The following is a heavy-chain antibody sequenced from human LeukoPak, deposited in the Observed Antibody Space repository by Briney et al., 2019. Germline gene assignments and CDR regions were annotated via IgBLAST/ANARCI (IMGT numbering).Heavy chain of an antibody. CDR2: ISSSGSTI. CDR3: ARDKSHSDRVGYRDYYYYYYMDV. J-gene: IGHJ6*03. Sequence: PGGSLRLSCAASGFTFSSYEMNWVRQAPGKGLEWVSYISSSGSTIYYADSVKGRFTISRDNAKNSLYLQMNSLRAEDTAVYYCARDKSHSDRVGYRDYYYYYYMDVWGKGTTVTVSS. CDR1: GFTFSSYE. V-gene: IGHV3-48*03. D-gene: IGHD3-16*02.